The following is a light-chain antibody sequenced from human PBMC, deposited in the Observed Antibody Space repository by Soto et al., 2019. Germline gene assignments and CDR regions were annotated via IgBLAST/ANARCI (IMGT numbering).Light chain of an antibody. CDR1: QRITTY. CDR3: QQSYSTPYT. J-gene: IGKJ2*01. Sequence: IHMTQSPSSLSASVGDRVTITCRASQRITTYLNWYQQKPGKAPKLLISTAATLQGGVPSRFSGSRSGTDFTLTSTTLQPEDFATYFCQQSYSTPYTCGQGTKLEIK. V-gene: IGKV1-39*01. CDR2: TAA.